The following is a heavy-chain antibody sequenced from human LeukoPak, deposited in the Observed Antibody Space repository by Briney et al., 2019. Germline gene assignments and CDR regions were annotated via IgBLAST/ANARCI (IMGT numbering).Heavy chain of an antibody. D-gene: IGHD5-18*01. V-gene: IGHV3-NL1*01. CDR1: GSTFSSYG. CDR3: ARDLGYSYGHDS. CDR2: IYSGGST. Sequence: PGESLKISCAASGSTFSSYGMHWVRQAPGKGLEWVSLIYSGGSTYYADSVKGRFTISRDNSKNTLYLQMNSLRAEDTAVYYCARDLGYSYGHDSWGQGTLVTVSS. J-gene: IGHJ4*02.